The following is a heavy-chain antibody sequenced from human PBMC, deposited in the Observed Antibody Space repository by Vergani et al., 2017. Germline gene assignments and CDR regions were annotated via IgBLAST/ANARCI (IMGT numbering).Heavy chain of an antibody. J-gene: IGHJ4*02. Sequence: QVQLQESGPGLVKPSQTLSLTCTVSGGSINSGGYYWNWIRQHPGKGLEWSGYISYTGSTYYNPSLKSRLTISMDTSKNQFSLKVSSVTAADTAVYYCARLYYYDSTGSLVFDYWGPGTLVTVSS. CDR3: ARLYYYDSTGSLVFDY. CDR2: ISYTGST. V-gene: IGHV4-31*03. D-gene: IGHD3-22*01. CDR1: GGSINSGGYY.